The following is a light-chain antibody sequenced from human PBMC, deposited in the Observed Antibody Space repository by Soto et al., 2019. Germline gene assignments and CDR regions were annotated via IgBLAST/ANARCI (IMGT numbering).Light chain of an antibody. CDR2: DVS. CDR3: SSYTSSSTQV. CDR1: SSDGGGYNY. V-gene: IGLV2-14*01. Sequence: QSVLTQPASVSGSAGQSITISCTGTSSDGGGYNYVSWYQQHPGKAPKLMIYDVSNRPSGVSNRFSGSKSGNTASLTISGLQADDEADYYCSSYTSSSTQVFGTGTKVTVL. J-gene: IGLJ1*01.